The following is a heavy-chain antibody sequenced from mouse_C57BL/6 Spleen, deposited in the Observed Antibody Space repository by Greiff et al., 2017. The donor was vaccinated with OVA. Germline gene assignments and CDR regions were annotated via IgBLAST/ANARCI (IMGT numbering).Heavy chain of an antibody. D-gene: IGHD1-1*01. CDR2: ISDGGSYT. V-gene: IGHV5-4*01. J-gene: IGHJ2*01. CDR3: ARDQDYYGSSYVH. Sequence: EVKLMESGGGLVKPGGSLKLSCAASGFTFSSYAMSWVRQTPEKRLEWVATISDGGSYTYYPDNVKGRFTISRDNAKNNLYLQMSHLKSEDTAMYYCARDQDYYGSSYVHWGQGTTLTVSS. CDR1: GFTFSSYA.